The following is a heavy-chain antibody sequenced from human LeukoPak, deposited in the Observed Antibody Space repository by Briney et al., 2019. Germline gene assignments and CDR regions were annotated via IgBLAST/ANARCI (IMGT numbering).Heavy chain of an antibody. Sequence: SETLSLTCTVSGGSISSYYWSWIRQPPGKGLEWIGYIYYSGGTNYNPSLKSRVTISVDTSKNQFSLKLSSVTAADTAVYYCARNPVWGGVQFDYWGQGTLVTVSS. V-gene: IGHV4-59*08. CDR3: ARNPVWGGVQFDY. D-gene: IGHD3-16*01. CDR1: GGSISSYY. J-gene: IGHJ4*02. CDR2: IYYSGGT.